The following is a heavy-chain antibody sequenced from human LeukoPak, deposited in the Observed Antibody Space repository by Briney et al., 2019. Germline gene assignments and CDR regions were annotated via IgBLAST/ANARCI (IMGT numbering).Heavy chain of an antibody. CDR3: ARAKWLVTPFDY. Sequence: GGSLRLSCAASGFTFSSYAMSWIRQAPGKGLEWVSYISSSSSYTNYADSVKGRFTISRDNAKNSLYLQMNSLRAEDTAVYYCARAKWLVTPFDYWGQGTLVTVSS. D-gene: IGHD6-19*01. J-gene: IGHJ4*02. CDR1: GFTFSSYA. CDR2: ISSSSSYT. V-gene: IGHV3-11*05.